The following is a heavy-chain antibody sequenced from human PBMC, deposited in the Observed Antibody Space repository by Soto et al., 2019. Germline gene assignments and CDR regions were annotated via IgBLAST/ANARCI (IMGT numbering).Heavy chain of an antibody. J-gene: IGHJ4*02. CDR1: GFTFSSYG. CDR3: AKEGPITNWYFDY. Sequence: QVQLVESGGGVVQPGRSLRLSCAASGFTFSSYGMHWVRKAPGKGLEWVTVISYDGKVAYYADSVKGRFTISRDNSKNTLYLQMNSLRTEDTAMYYCAKEGPITNWYFDYWGQGTLVTVSS. D-gene: IGHD1-1*01. V-gene: IGHV3-30*18. CDR2: ISYDGKVA.